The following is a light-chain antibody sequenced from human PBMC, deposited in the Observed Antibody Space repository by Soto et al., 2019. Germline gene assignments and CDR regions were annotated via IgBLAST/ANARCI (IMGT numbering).Light chain of an antibody. CDR2: GAS. V-gene: IGKV3-20*01. CDR3: KQYGGTPPIT. Sequence: EIVLTQSPGTLSLSPGERATLSCRASQKISSSYLAWYQQKPGQAPRFLIYGASSRATGIPDRFSGSGSGTDLTLTISRLEPEDFAMYYCKQYGGTPPITFGQGTRLEIK. CDR1: QKISSSY. J-gene: IGKJ5*01.